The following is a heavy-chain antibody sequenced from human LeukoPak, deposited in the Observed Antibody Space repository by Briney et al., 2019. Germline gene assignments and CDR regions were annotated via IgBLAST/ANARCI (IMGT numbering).Heavy chain of an antibody. CDR3: ARAGYYFDY. D-gene: IGHD3-10*01. Sequence: PGGSLRLSCAASGFTFSSYEMNWVRQAPGKGLEWVSYISSSGSTMYYADSVKGRFTISRDNAKNSLYLQMNSLRAEDTAVYYCARAGYYFDYWGQGTLVTVSS. CDR2: ISSSGSTM. J-gene: IGHJ4*02. CDR1: GFTFSSYE. V-gene: IGHV3-48*03.